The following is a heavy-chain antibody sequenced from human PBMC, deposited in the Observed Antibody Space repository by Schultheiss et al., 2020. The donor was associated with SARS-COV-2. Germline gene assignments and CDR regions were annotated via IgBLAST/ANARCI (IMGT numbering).Heavy chain of an antibody. CDR3: AKTPMGQYQLLFGGRNYYYYGMDV. Sequence: GGSLRLSCAASGFTFSSYGMHWVRQAPGKGLVWVSRINSDGSSTSYADSVKGRFTISRDNSKNTLYLQMNSLRAEDTAVYYCAKTPMGQYQLLFGGRNYYYYGMDVWGQGTTVTVSS. CDR1: GFTFSSYG. J-gene: IGHJ6*02. V-gene: IGHV3-74*01. D-gene: IGHD2-2*01. CDR2: INSDGSST.